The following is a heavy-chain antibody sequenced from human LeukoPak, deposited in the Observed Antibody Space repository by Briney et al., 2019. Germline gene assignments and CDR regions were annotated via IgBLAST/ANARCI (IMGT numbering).Heavy chain of an antibody. CDR1: GGSISSGGYY. CDR3: ARSLVGATDFDY. D-gene: IGHD1-26*01. Sequence: SETLSLTCTVSGGSISSGGYYWSWIRQPPGKGLEWIGYIYHSGSTYYNPSLKSRVTISVDRSKNQFSLKLSSVTAADTAVYYCARSLVGATDFDYWGQGTLVTVSS. CDR2: IYHSGST. J-gene: IGHJ4*02. V-gene: IGHV4-30-2*01.